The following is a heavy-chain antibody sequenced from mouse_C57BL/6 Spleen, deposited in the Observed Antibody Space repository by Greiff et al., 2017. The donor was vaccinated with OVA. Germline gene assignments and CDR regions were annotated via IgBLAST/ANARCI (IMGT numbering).Heavy chain of an antibody. CDR3: ARGGTTVVATRDYAMDY. Sequence: QVQLQQPGAELVKPGASVKLSCKASGYTFTSYWMQWVNQRPGQGLEWIGEIDPSDSYTNYNQKFKGKATLTVDTSSSTAYMQLSSLTSEDSAVYYCARGGTTVVATRDYAMDYWGQGTSVTVSS. V-gene: IGHV1-50*01. CDR2: IDPSDSYT. CDR1: GYTFTSYW. J-gene: IGHJ4*01. D-gene: IGHD1-1*01.